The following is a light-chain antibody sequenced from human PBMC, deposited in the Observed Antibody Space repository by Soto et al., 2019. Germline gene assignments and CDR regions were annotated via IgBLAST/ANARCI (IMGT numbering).Light chain of an antibody. CDR1: QDIEND. CDR2: TAS. Sequence: IQMTQSPSSMSASVGDRVTITCRASQDIENDLGWYQQKPGKAPRLLISTASTLESGVPARFSGSGSGTHFILTISSLQPEDFATYFCLQDYNYPRTFGQGTQVEI. CDR3: LQDYNYPRT. J-gene: IGKJ1*01. V-gene: IGKV1-6*01.